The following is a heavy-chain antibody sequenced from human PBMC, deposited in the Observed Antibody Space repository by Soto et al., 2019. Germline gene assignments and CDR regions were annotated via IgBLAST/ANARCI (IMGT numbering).Heavy chain of an antibody. V-gene: IGHV1-69*13. J-gene: IGHJ6*02. CDR2: IIPIFGTA. Sequence: SVKVSCKASGGTFSSYAISWVRQSPGQGLEWMGRIIPIFGTANYAQKFQGRVTITADESTSTAYMELSSLRSEDTAVYYCARSPITMVRGATYYYCGMEVWGQGATVTVSS. CDR3: ARSPITMVRGATYYYCGMEV. D-gene: IGHD3-10*01. CDR1: GGTFSSYA.